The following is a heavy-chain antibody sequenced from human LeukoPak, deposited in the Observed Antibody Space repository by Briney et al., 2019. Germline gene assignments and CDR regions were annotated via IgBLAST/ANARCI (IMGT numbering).Heavy chain of an antibody. V-gene: IGHV1-2*06. D-gene: IGHD2-2*01. Sequence: ASVKVSCKASGYTFTGYYMHWVRQAPGQGLEWMGRINPNSGGTNYAQKFQGRVTMTRDTSISTAYMELSRLRSDDTAVYYCARHAPPPYCSSTSCRSYYYYYYMDVWGKGTTVTVSS. J-gene: IGHJ6*03. CDR2: INPNSGGT. CDR1: GYTFTGYY. CDR3: ARHAPPPYCSSTSCRSYYYYYYMDV.